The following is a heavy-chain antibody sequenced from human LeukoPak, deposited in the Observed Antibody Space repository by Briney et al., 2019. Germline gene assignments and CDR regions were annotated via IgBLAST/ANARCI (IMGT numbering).Heavy chain of an antibody. Sequence: PGGSLRLSCAASGFTFSSYAMPWVRQAPGKGLEWVAVISYDGSNKYYADSAKGRFTISRDNSKNTLYLQMNSLRAEDTAVYYCARDHTAKLWFGDPSFDYWGQGTLVTVSS. CDR1: GFTFSSYA. CDR2: ISYDGSNK. CDR3: ARDHTAKLWFGDPSFDY. V-gene: IGHV3-30-3*01. J-gene: IGHJ4*02. D-gene: IGHD3-10*01.